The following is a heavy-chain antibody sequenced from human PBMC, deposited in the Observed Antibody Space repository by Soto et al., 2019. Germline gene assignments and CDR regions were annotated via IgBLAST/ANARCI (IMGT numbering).Heavy chain of an antibody. CDR2: INPATGAA. J-gene: IGHJ3*02. V-gene: IGHV1-2*02. CDR3: ARGGGVGVAGSAAFDM. CDR1: GYPVTAYY. Sequence: QLHLVQSGAVVKKPGASVTVSCSASGYPVTAYYMHWVRQAPGRGLEWMGGINPATGAAKYTQTFQGGVTMTRDRSMSTVFMELSGLTSEDTDVFYCARGGGVGVAGSAAFDMWGQGTLVTVSS. D-gene: IGHD3-3*01.